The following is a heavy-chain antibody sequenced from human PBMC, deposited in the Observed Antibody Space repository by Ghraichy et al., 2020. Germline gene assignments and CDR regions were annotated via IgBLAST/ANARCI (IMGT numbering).Heavy chain of an antibody. CDR3: ARGPGWGGGYPYFAD. CDR1: GFVFSRYS. Sequence: GGSLRLSCVASGFVFSRYSMHWVRQAPGKGLEWVSSISNDGNYIQYADSMKGRFTISRDNAKDSLFLHMNNLRPEDTALYFCARGPGWGGGYPYFADWGRGTLVTASS. V-gene: IGHV3-21*01. CDR2: ISNDGNYI. J-gene: IGHJ4*02. D-gene: IGHD1-26*01.